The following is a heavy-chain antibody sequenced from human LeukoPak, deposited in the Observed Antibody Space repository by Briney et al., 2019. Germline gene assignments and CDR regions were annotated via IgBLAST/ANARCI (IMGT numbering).Heavy chain of an antibody. CDR3: ARLITAAAGYYFDY. Sequence: SETLSLTCTVSGGSISSYYWSWIRQPPGKGLEWIGYIYTSGGTNYNPSLKSRVTISVDTSKNQFSLKLSSVTAADTAVYYCARLITAAAGYYFDYSGQGTLVTVSS. J-gene: IGHJ4*02. CDR1: GGSISSYY. V-gene: IGHV4-4*09. D-gene: IGHD6-13*01. CDR2: IYTSGGT.